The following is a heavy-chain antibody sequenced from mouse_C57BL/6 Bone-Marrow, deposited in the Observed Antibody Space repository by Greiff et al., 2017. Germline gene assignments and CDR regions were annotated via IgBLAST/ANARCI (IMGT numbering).Heavy chain of an antibody. D-gene: IGHD1-1*01. CDR1: GYTFTSYD. J-gene: IGHJ4*01. V-gene: IGHV1-85*01. CDR2: IFPRDGST. CDR3: AREGITTIVAHYYAMDY. Sequence: VKLMESGPGLVKPGASVKLSCKASGYTFTSYDINWVKQRPGQGLEWIGWIFPRDGSTKSNEKFKGKARLTVDTSSSTAYMELHSLISKVSAVYLCAREGITTIVAHYYAMDYWGQGTSVTVSS.